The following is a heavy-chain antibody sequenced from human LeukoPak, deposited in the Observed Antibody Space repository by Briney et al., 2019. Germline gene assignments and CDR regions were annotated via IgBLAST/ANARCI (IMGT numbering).Heavy chain of an antibody. V-gene: IGHV3-21*01. CDR3: ARDFLHSSTSRPFDY. Sequence: GGSLRLSCAASGFTFCAHTMNWVRQAPGKGLEWVTCIFSRSESILYADSVKGRFTISRDNAKNSLYLQMDSLRAEDTAVYYCARDFLHSSTSRPFDYWGQGTLVTVSS. J-gene: IGHJ4*02. D-gene: IGHD2-2*01. CDR2: IFSRSESI. CDR1: GFTFCAHT.